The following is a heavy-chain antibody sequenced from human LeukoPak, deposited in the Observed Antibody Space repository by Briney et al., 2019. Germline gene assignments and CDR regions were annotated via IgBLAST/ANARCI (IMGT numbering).Heavy chain of an antibody. CDR2: IWYDGSNK. J-gene: IGHJ4*02. V-gene: IGHV3-33*01. Sequence: GRSLRLSCAASGFTFSSYGMHWVRQAPGKGLEWVAVIWYDGSNKYYADSVKGRFTISRDNSKNTLYLQMNSLRAEDTAVYYCARDSLSSSWPDCWGQGTLVTVSS. D-gene: IGHD6-13*01. CDR3: ARDSLSSSWPDC. CDR1: GFTFSSYG.